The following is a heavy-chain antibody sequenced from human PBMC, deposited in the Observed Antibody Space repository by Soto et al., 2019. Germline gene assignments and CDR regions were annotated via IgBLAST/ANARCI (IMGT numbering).Heavy chain of an antibody. CDR3: ARVWGYAFDI. CDR1: GGSISSYY. CDR2: IYYSGST. V-gene: IGHV4-59*01. D-gene: IGHD7-27*01. J-gene: IGHJ3*02. Sequence: SETLSLTCTVSGGSISSYYWSWIRQPPGKGLEWNGYIYYSGSTNYNPSLKSRVTISVDTSKNQFSLKLSSVTAADTAVYYCARVWGYAFDIWGQGTMVTVSS.